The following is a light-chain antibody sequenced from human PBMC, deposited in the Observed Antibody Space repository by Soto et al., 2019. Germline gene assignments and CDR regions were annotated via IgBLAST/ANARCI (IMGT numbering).Light chain of an antibody. CDR3: AVWDDGLDAWM. V-gene: IGLV1-44*01. CDR1: RSNIGSNY. Sequence: QSVLTQSPSASGTPGQWVTMSCTGSRSNIGSNYVCWYQQLPRTVPTLLIYGSNERPLGVPDRFSGSKSGTSASLAISRLQSEDEAHYYCAVWDDGLDAWMFGGGTKVTVL. CDR2: GSN. J-gene: IGLJ3*02.